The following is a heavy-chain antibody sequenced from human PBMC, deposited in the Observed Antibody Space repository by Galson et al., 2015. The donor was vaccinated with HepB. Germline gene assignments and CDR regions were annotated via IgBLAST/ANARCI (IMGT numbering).Heavy chain of an antibody. D-gene: IGHD3-10*01. CDR3: AKDNGSGSYAFDI. CDR1: GFTFDDYA. CDR2: ISWNSGSI. Sequence: SLRLSCAASGFTFDDYAMHWVRQAPGKGLEWVSGISWNSGSIGYADSVKGRFTISRDNAKNSLYLQMNSLRAEDTALYYCAKDNGSGSYAFDIWGQGTMVTVSS. J-gene: IGHJ3*02. V-gene: IGHV3-9*01.